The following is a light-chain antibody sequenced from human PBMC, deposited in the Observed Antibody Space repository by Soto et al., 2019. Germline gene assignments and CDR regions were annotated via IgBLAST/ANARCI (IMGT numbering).Light chain of an antibody. V-gene: IGKV1-16*02. CDR3: QQYHSWPAT. CDR2: AAS. CDR1: QDIGNF. Sequence: DIQMTQSPSSLSASVGDTVTITCRASQDIGNFFAWFQQKPGKAPKSLISAASSLQSGVPSKFSVSGSGTDLTLTINSLQPEDVATYYCQQYHSWPATFRGGTKVEI. J-gene: IGKJ4*01.